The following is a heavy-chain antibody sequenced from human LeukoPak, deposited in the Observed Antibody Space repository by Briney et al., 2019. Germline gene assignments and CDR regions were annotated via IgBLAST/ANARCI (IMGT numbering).Heavy chain of an antibody. CDR3: ARDHGPAAIRGMDY. D-gene: IGHD2-2*02. CDR2: ISAYNGNT. V-gene: IGHV1-18*01. Sequence: ASVTVSYKASGYTFTSYGISWVGQAPGQRREGMGWISAYNGNTNYAQTLQRRITMTTDTSTSTAYMELRSLRSDDTAVYYCARDHGPAAIRGMDYWGQGTLVTVSS. CDR1: GYTFTSYG. J-gene: IGHJ4*02.